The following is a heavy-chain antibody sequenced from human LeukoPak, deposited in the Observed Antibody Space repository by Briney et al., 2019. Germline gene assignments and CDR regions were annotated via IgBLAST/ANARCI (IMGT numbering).Heavy chain of an antibody. V-gene: IGHV3-23*01. CDR2: ISNSGGST. Sequence: PGGSLRLSCAASGFTFNIYAMSWVRQAPGKGLEWVSAISNSGGSTYYADSVKGRFTISRDNSKNTLYLQMNSLRAEDTAVYYCVKVARLSFDWRMYYFDYWGQGTLVTVSS. CDR3: VKVARLSFDWRMYYFDY. CDR1: GFTFNIYA. J-gene: IGHJ4*02. D-gene: IGHD3-9*01.